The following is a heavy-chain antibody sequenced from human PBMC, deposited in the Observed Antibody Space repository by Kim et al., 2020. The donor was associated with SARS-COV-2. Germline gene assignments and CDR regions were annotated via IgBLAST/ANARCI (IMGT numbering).Heavy chain of an antibody. CDR1: GGSFSGYY. D-gene: IGHD5-12*01. Sequence: SETLSLTCAVYGGSFSGYYWSWIRQPPGKGLEWIGEINHSGSTNYNPSLKSRVTISVDTSKNQFSLKLSSVTAADTAVYYCAREYSGLGYWGQGTLVTVSS. J-gene: IGHJ4*02. CDR3: AREYSGLGY. V-gene: IGHV4-34*01. CDR2: INHSGST.